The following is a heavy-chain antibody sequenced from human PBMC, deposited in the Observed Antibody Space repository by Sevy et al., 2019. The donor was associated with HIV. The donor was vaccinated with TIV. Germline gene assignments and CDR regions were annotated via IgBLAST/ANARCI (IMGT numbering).Heavy chain of an antibody. J-gene: IGHJ4*02. CDR3: AKDHGKADIKYYFDY. V-gene: IGHV3-23*01. Sequence: GGSLRLSCAASGFTFSSYAMSWVRQAPGKGLEWVSAISGSGGSTYYADSVKGRFTISRDNSKNTLYLQMNSLRAEDTAVYYCAKDHGKADIKYYFDYWGQGTLVTVSS. CDR2: ISGSGGST. D-gene: IGHD1-26*01. CDR1: GFTFSSYA.